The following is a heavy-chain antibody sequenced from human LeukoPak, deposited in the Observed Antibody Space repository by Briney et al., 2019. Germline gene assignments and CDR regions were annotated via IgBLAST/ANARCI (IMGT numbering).Heavy chain of an antibody. CDR2: FYYSGST. CDR3: ARSGRGLATRFDP. J-gene: IGHJ5*02. V-gene: IGHV4-59*01. CDR1: GGSISSYY. D-gene: IGHD1-26*01. Sequence: NPSETLSLTCTVSGGSISSYYWSWIRQPPGKGLEWIGYFYYSGSTNYNPSLKSRVTISVDTSKNQFSLKLSSVTAADTAVYYCARSGRGLATRFDPWGQGILVTVSS.